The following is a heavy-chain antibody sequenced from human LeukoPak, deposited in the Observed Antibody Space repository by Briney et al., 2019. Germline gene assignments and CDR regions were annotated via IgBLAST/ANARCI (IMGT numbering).Heavy chain of an antibody. J-gene: IGHJ3*01. CDR2: LYWNNDK. V-gene: IGHV2-5*01. CDR1: GFSLRSSGVG. D-gene: IGHD2-21*01. CDR3: AHIDRHRLDAFEF. Sequence: SGPTLVNPTQTLTLTCTFSGFSLRSSGVGVGWIRQPPGKALEWLALLYWNNDKRYSPSLKSRLAVTRDTSKNQVVLTLTNMDPADTATYYCAHIDRHRLDAFEFWGQGTMVTVSS.